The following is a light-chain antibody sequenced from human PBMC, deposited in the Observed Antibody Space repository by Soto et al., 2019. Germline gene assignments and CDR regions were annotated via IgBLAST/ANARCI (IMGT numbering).Light chain of an antibody. CDR1: QSVSNTY. Sequence: EIVLTQSPGTLSLSPGDTATLSCRASQSVSNTYLAWYQQKPGQAPRLLIYGASSRATGFPDRFSGSGSGTDFTLTIGRLETEDFAVYYCQLYDSSSWTFGQGTKVDIK. CDR2: GAS. CDR3: QLYDSSSWT. V-gene: IGKV3-20*01. J-gene: IGKJ1*01.